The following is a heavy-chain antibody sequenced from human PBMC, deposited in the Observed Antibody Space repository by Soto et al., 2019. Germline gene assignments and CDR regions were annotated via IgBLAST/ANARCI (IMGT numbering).Heavy chain of an antibody. CDR3: AKGLSYRSSWYAFDI. Sequence: GGSLRLSCAASGFTFDDYAMHWVRQAPGKGLEWVSGISWNSGSIGYADSVKGRFTISRDNAKNSLYLQMNSLRAEDAALYYCAKGLSYRSSWYAFDIWGQGTMVTVSS. V-gene: IGHV3-9*01. CDR2: ISWNSGSI. D-gene: IGHD6-13*01. CDR1: GFTFDDYA. J-gene: IGHJ3*02.